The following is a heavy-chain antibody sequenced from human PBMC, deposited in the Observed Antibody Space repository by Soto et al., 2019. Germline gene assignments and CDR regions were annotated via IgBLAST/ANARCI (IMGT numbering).Heavy chain of an antibody. Sequence: SETLSLTCTVSGGSISSYYWSWIRQPAGKGLEWIGRIYTSGSTNYNPSLKSRVTMSVDTSKNQFSLKRSSVTAADTAVYYCARDGGVAAAGIFHYYYGMDVWGQGTTVTVSS. V-gene: IGHV4-4*07. CDR2: IYTSGST. CDR1: GGSISSYY. J-gene: IGHJ6*02. CDR3: ARDGGVAAAGIFHYYYGMDV. D-gene: IGHD6-13*01.